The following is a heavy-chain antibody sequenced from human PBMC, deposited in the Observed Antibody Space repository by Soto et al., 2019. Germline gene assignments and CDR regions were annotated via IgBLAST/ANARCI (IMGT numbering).Heavy chain of an antibody. J-gene: IGHJ5*02. CDR1: GLTRSGYW. Sequence: EMQLEESGGGLVQPGGSLRLSCAASGLTRSGYWMDWVREFPGKGPVWVARISSSGSTTDYADSVKGRFIISRDNAKNTLFLQMSSLTYEDTAVYYCARTSCSGGSCSPDPWGRGTLVTVSS. CDR2: ISSSGSTT. CDR3: ARTSCSGGSCSPDP. D-gene: IGHD2-15*01. V-gene: IGHV3-74*01.